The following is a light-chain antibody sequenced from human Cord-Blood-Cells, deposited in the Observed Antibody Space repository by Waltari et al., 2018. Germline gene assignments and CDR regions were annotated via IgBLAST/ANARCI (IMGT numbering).Light chain of an antibody. Sequence: AIRMTQSPSSFSASTGDRVTITCRASQGIRSYLAWYQQKPGKAPKLLIYAASTLQSGVPSRFSGSGSDTDFTLTSSCLQSEDFATYYCQQYYSYPRTFGQGTKVEIK. J-gene: IGKJ1*01. V-gene: IGKV1-8*01. CDR3: QQYYSYPRT. CDR1: QGIRSY. CDR2: AAS.